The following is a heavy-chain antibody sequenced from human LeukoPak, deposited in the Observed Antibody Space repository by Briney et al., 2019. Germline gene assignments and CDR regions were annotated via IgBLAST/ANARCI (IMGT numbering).Heavy chain of an antibody. J-gene: IGHJ4*02. CDR3: ARVSAAGSRSRVFDY. V-gene: IGHV1-2*02. D-gene: IGHD6-13*01. CDR2: INPNSGGT. Sequence: ASVKVSCKASGYTFTGYYMHWVRRAPGQGLEWMGWINPNSGGTNYAQKFQGRVTMTRDTSISTAYMELSRLRSDDTAVYYCARVSAAGSRSRVFDYWGQGTLVTVSS. CDR1: GYTFTGYY.